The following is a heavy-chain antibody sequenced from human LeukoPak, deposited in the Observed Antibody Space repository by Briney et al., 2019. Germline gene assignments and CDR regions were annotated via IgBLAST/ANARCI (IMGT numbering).Heavy chain of an antibody. CDR1: GFAFSSYA. J-gene: IGHJ4*02. CDR2: FSSGGTGT. V-gene: IGHV3-23*01. CDR3: AKDQGEGYFDY. D-gene: IGHD1-26*01. Sequence: GGSLRLSCAASGFAFSSYAMSWVRQAPGKGLEWVSGFSSGGTGTYYADSVKGRFTISRDNSKNTPYLQMNSLRAEDTAVYYCAKDQGEGYFDYWGQGTLITVSS.